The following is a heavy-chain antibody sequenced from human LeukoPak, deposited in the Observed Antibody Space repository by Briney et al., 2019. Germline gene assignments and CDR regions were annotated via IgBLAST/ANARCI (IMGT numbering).Heavy chain of an antibody. CDR3: ARDRVAAAGEYFQH. Sequence: GGSLRLSCAASGFTFSSYGMHWVRQAPGKGLEWVAFIRYDGSNKYYADSVKGRFTISRDNSKNTLYLQMNSLRAEDTAVYYCARDRVAAAGEYFQHWGQGTLSPSPQ. J-gene: IGHJ1*01. CDR2: IRYDGSNK. D-gene: IGHD6-13*01. CDR1: GFTFSSYG. V-gene: IGHV3-30*02.